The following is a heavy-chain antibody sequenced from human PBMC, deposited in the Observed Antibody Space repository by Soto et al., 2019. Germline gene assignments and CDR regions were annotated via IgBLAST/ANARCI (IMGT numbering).Heavy chain of an antibody. CDR1: SYTFTNYG. CDR2: VSAYSGNT. J-gene: IGHJ4*02. V-gene: IGHV1-18*01. Sequence: QVQLVQSGGEVKKPGASVKVSCEASSYTFTNYGITWVRQAPGQGLEWMGWVSAYSGNTDYARNLQGRVTMTTDTSPSTAYLELRSLRSDDTAVYYGARGGGYCSGAGCLDYWGQGTLVTVSS. D-gene: IGHD2-15*01. CDR3: ARGGGYCSGAGCLDY.